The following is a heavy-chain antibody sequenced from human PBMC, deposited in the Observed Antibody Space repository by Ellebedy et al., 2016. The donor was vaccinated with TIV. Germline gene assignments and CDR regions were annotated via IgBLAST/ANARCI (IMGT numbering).Heavy chain of an antibody. V-gene: IGHV3-7*04. CDR2: IKDDGSDK. CDR1: GFTFSAFW. D-gene: IGHD5-12*01. J-gene: IGHJ4*01. Sequence: GESLKISCAASGFTFSAFWMSWLRQAPGKGLEWVANIKDDGSDKYYVGSVKGRFTVSRDNAKNSLYLQMDNLRAKDTAIYYCAREPRGYSYSYWGHGTLVTVSS. CDR3: AREPRGYSYSY.